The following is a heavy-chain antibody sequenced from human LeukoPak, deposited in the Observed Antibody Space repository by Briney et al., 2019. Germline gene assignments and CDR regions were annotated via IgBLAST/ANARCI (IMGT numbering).Heavy chain of an antibody. CDR1: GGSFSGYY. CDR3: ARGRRPVAGTFRPFDY. CDR2: INHSGST. J-gene: IGHJ4*02. D-gene: IGHD6-19*01. V-gene: IGHV4-34*01. Sequence: PSETLSLTCAVYGGSFSGYYWSWIRQPPGKGLEWIGEINHSGSTNYNPSLKSRVTISVDTSKNQFSLKLSSVTAADTAVYYSARGRRPVAGTFRPFDYWGQGTLVTVSS.